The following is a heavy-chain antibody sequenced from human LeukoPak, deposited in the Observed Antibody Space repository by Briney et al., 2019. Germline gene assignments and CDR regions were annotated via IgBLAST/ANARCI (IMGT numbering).Heavy chain of an antibody. CDR2: INPYSGDT. CDR1: GYTFTGYH. V-gene: IGHV1-2*06. J-gene: IGHJ4*02. D-gene: IGHD6-13*01. CDR3: ARDQGSLTRSWYTGY. Sequence: VASVKVSCKASGYTFTGYHIHWVRQAPGRGLEWMGRINPYSGDTNFAQKFQGRVTMTRDTSITTAYMDLSSLTPDDTAVYFCARDQGSLTRSWYTGYWGQGTQVTVSS.